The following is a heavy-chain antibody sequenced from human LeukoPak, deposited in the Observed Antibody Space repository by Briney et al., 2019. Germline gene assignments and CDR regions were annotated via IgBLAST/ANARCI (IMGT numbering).Heavy chain of an antibody. D-gene: IGHD2-2*01. Sequence: AGGSLRLSCAASGFTFSSYALGWVRQAPGKGLEWVSAISGSGGSTYYADSVKGRFTISRDNSKNTLYLQMDSLRAEDTAVYYCAKDIVVVPAATRGVYWGQGTLVTVSS. CDR1: GFTFSSYA. J-gene: IGHJ4*02. V-gene: IGHV3-23*01. CDR2: ISGSGGST. CDR3: AKDIVVVPAATRGVY.